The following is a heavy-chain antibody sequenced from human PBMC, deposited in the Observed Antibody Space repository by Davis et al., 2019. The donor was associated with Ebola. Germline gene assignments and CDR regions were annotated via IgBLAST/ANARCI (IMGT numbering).Heavy chain of an antibody. D-gene: IGHD3-22*01. Sequence: GESLKISCTGSGYSFTSYWIGWVRQLPGKGLEWMGIIYPGDSDTRYSPSFQGQVTISADKSISTAYLQWSSLKASDTAMYYCARRRYYYDSREDYWGQGTLVTVSS. CDR1: GYSFTSYW. CDR2: IYPGDSDT. J-gene: IGHJ4*02. V-gene: IGHV5-51*01. CDR3: ARRRYYYDSREDY.